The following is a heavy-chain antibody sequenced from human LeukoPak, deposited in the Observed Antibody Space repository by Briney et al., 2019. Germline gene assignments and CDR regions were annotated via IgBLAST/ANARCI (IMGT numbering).Heavy chain of an antibody. CDR3: ARTYYYDSSGYPLIDY. CDR1: GYSFTSYW. D-gene: IGHD3-22*01. J-gene: IGHJ4*02. CDR2: IYPGDSDT. V-gene: IGHV5-51*01. Sequence: GESLKISCKGSGYSFTSYWIGWVRQMPGKGLEWRGIIYPGDSDTRYSPSFQGQVTISADKSISTAYLQWSSLKASDTAMYYCARTYYYDSSGYPLIDYWGQGTLVTVSS.